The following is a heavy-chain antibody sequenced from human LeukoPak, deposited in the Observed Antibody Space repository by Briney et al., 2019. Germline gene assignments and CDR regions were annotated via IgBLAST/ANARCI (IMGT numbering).Heavy chain of an antibody. V-gene: IGHV4-59*12. Sequence: PSETLSLTCTVSGGSISSYYWSWIRQPPGKGLEWIGYIYYSGSTNYNPSLKSRVTISVDTSKNQFSLKLSSVTAADTAVYYCAKPFLYSRWTYDYWGQGTLVTVSS. CDR2: IYYSGST. CDR1: GGSISSYY. CDR3: AKPFLYSRWTYDY. J-gene: IGHJ4*02. D-gene: IGHD6-13*01.